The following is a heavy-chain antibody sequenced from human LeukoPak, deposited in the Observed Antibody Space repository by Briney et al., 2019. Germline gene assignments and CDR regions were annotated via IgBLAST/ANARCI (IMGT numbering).Heavy chain of an antibody. CDR2: INHSGST. CDR3: ARQGYYYGSGSWVYYYYMDV. CDR1: GGSISSYY. V-gene: IGHV4-34*01. Sequence: SETLSLTCTVSGGSISSYYWSWIRQPPGKGLEWIGEINHSGSTNYNPSLKGRVTISVDTSKNQFSLKLSSVTAADTAVYYCARQGYYYGSGSWVYYYYMDVWGKGTTVTISS. D-gene: IGHD3-10*01. J-gene: IGHJ6*03.